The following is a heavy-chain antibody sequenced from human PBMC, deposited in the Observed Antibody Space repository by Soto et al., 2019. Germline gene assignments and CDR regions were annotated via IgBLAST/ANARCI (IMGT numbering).Heavy chain of an antibody. J-gene: IGHJ6*02. Sequence: ASVKVSCKASGYTFTSYARSCVRQAPGPGLEWMGWINPNSGGTNYAQKFQGRVTMTRDTSISTAYMELSRLRSDDTAVYYCARGSLYCSGGSCYRYGMDVWGQGSTVTVS. D-gene: IGHD2-15*01. V-gene: IGHV1-2*02. CDR2: INPNSGGT. CDR3: ARGSLYCSGGSCYRYGMDV. CDR1: GYTFTSYA.